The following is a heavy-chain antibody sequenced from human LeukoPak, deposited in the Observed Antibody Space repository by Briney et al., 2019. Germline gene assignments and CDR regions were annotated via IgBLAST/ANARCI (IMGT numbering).Heavy chain of an antibody. CDR3: ARWYDSSGYSDALDI. J-gene: IGHJ3*02. V-gene: IGHV3-74*01. Sequence: GGSLRLSCAASGFTFSSYWMHWVRQAPGKGLVWVSRINSDGSSTSYADSVKGRFTISRDNAKNTLYLQMNSLRAEDTAVYYCARWYDSSGYSDALDIWGQGTMVTVSS. CDR1: GFTFSSYW. CDR2: INSDGSST. D-gene: IGHD3-22*01.